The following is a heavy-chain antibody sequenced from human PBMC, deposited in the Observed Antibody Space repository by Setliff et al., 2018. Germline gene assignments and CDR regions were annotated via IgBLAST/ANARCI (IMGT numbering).Heavy chain of an antibody. CDR2: ITFGSLSR. J-gene: IGHJ5*02. CDR3: ARDSRARITIFGVVTNWCDP. CDR1: GFTFNAYA. V-gene: IGHV3-23*01. D-gene: IGHD3-3*01. Sequence: GGSLRLSCAASGFTFNAYAMSWVRQAPGKGLEWVSAITFGSLSRYYADSVKGRFTISRDNSKNTLYLQMNSLRAEDTAVYYCARDSRARITIFGVVTNWCDPWGQGTLVTVSS.